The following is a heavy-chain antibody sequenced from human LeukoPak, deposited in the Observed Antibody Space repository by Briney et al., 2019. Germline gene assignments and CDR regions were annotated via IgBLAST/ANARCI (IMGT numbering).Heavy chain of an antibody. Sequence: SGGSLRLSCAASGFTFSSYAMHWVRQAPGKGLEWVAVISYDGSNKYYADSVKGRFTISRDNAKNSLYLQMNSLRAEDTAVYYCARGEASRGYSGYFTFDYWGQGTLVTVSS. V-gene: IGHV3-30-3*01. CDR3: ARGEASRGYSGYFTFDY. CDR1: GFTFSSYA. D-gene: IGHD5-12*01. J-gene: IGHJ4*02. CDR2: ISYDGSNK.